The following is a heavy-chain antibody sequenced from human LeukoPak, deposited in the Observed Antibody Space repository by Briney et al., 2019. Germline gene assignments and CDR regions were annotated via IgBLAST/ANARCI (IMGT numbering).Heavy chain of an antibody. D-gene: IGHD6-13*01. CDR3: ARDGRSSSWYRWFDP. V-gene: IGHV4-4*07. J-gene: IGHJ5*02. Sequence: SETLSLTCTVPGGSISSYYWSWIRQPAGKGLEWIGRIYTSGSTNYNPSLKSRVTMSVDTSKNQFSLKLSSVTAADTALYYCARDGRSSSWYRWFDPWGQGTLVTVSS. CDR1: GGSISSYY. CDR2: IYTSGST.